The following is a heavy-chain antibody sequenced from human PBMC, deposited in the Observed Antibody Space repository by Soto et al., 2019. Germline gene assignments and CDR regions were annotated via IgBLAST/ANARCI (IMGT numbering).Heavy chain of an antibody. Sequence: SATLSLTCPLSGRSVGINYVTSIGQPPGKGLEWIGYVYNSGSTNYNPSLKSRVTISEDTSKSQFSLKVNSMTAADTAVYYCARYRREAVAGYTLDNWGQGILVTVSS. V-gene: IGHV4-59*02. J-gene: IGHJ4*02. CDR1: GRSVGINY. D-gene: IGHD6-13*01. CDR3: ARYRREAVAGYTLDN. CDR2: VYNSGST.